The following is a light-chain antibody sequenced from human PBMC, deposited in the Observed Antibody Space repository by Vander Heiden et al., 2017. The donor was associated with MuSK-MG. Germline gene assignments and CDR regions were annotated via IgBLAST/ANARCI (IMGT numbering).Light chain of an antibody. V-gene: IGLV2-14*03. CDR1: SSEVAGYNY. Sequence: QSALTHPASVSGSPGQSITISYTVTSSEVAGYNYVSWYQQHPGQAPKLMIYDVSNRHSGVSNRFSGSKSGNTASLTITGLQAEDEADYYCSSYTSSSTPTVFGTGTKVTVL. J-gene: IGLJ1*01. CDR3: SSYTSSSTPTV. CDR2: DVS.